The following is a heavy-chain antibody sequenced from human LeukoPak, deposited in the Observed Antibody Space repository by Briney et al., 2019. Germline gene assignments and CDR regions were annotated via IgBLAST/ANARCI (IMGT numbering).Heavy chain of an antibody. CDR1: GYTFTGYY. CDR2: INPNSGGT. Sequence: SVKVSCKASGYTFTGYYMHWVRQAPGQGLEWMGWINPNSGGTNYAQKFQGRVTMTRDTSISTAYMELRRLRSDDTAVYYCARVPAGYCSSTSCYGRGTNWFDPWGQGTLVTVSS. CDR3: ARVPAGYCSSTSCYGRGTNWFDP. D-gene: IGHD2-2*01. V-gene: IGHV1-2*02. J-gene: IGHJ5*02.